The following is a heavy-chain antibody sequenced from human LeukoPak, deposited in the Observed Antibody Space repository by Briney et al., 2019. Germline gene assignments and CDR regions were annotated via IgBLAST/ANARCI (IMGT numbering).Heavy chain of an antibody. J-gene: IGHJ4*02. CDR3: ARGVAGDVLPFDY. CDR2: INSNGGST. D-gene: IGHD6-19*01. CDR1: GFTFSSFA. Sequence: PGGSLRLSCAASGFTFSSFAMHWVRQAPGKGLEYVSTINSNGGSTYYPNSVKGRFTISRDNSKNTLYLQMGSLRAEDMAVYYCARGVAGDVLPFDYWGQGTLVTVSS. V-gene: IGHV3-64*01.